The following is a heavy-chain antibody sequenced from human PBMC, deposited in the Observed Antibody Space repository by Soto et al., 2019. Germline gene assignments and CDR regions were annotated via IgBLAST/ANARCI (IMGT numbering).Heavy chain of an antibody. CDR2: ISAGGDRT. Sequence: EVQVSDSGGGLVQPGGSLRLSCATSGFTFSNYPMNWVRQAPGKGLEWVSGISAGGDRTYYADSVKGRFTIFRDNSKNSVSLRMNSLRIEETAVYYCARRVWGQGTLVTVSS. CDR3: ARRV. V-gene: IGHV3-23*01. CDR1: GFTFSNYP. J-gene: IGHJ4*02.